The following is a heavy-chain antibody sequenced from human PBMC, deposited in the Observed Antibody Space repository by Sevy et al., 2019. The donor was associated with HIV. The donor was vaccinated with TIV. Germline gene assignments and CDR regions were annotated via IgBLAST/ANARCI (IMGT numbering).Heavy chain of an antibody. CDR1: EFTVTTNY. D-gene: IGHD3-22*01. Sequence: QLGGSLRLSCAASEFTVTTNYMSWVRQAPGKGLEWVSIIYTDGRTFYADSVKGRFTISRDSSKNTLFLQMNSLRDEDMAVYYCARGGSNSSAYQGGFDYWGQGTLVTVSS. CDR2: IYTDGRT. CDR3: ARGGSNSSAYQGGFDY. J-gene: IGHJ4*02. V-gene: IGHV3-53*01.